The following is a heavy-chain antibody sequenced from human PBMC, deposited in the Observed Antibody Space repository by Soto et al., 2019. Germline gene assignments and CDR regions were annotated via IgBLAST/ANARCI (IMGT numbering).Heavy chain of an antibody. J-gene: IGHJ6*02. Sequence: GESLKISCKGSGYSFTSYWIGWVRQMPGKGLEWMGIIYLGDSDTRYSPSFQGQVTISADKSISTAYLQWSSLKASDTAMYYCARLNYDILTGYYYYYYYGMDVWGQGTTVTVSS. CDR3: ARLNYDILTGYYYYYYYGMDV. V-gene: IGHV5-51*01. D-gene: IGHD3-9*01. CDR2: IYLGDSDT. CDR1: GYSFTSYW.